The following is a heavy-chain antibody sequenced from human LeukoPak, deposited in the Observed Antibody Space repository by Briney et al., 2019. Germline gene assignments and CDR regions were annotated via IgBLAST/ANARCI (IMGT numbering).Heavy chain of an antibody. CDR1: GGSISSSSYY. V-gene: IGHV4-39*07. Sequence: PSETLSLTCTVSGGSISSSSYYWGWIRQPPGKGLEWIGSIYYSGSTYYNPSLKSRVTISVDTSKNQFSLKLSSVTAADTAVYYCARDDYYDSSGYYGDAFDIWGQGTMVTVSS. CDR2: IYYSGST. CDR3: ARDDYYDSSGYYGDAFDI. D-gene: IGHD3-22*01. J-gene: IGHJ3*02.